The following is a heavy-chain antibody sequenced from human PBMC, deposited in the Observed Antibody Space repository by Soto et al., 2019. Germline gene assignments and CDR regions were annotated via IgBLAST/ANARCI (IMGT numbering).Heavy chain of an antibody. CDR3: TRDRPDSSGYYYWYFDL. CDR1: GFTFSSYA. V-gene: IGHV3-49*04. D-gene: IGHD3-22*01. Sequence: PGGSLRLSCAASGFTFSSYAMSWVRQAPGKGLEWVSVISGGTTEYAASVKGRFTISRDDSKSIAYLQMNSLKTEDTAVYYCTRDRPDSSGYYYWYFDLWGRGTLVTV. CDR2: ISGGTT. J-gene: IGHJ2*01.